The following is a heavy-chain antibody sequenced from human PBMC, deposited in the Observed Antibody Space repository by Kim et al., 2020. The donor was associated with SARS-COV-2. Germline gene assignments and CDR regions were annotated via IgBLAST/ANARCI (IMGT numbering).Heavy chain of an antibody. D-gene: IGHD3-10*01. CDR1: GGSISSYY. CDR2: IYYSGST. Sequence: SETLSLTCTVSGGSISSYYWSWIRQPPGKGLEWIGYIYYSGSTNYNPSLKSRVTISVDTSKNQFSLKLSSVTAADTAVYYCARTMVRGGYARNYYYYGMDVWGQGTTVTVSS. J-gene: IGHJ6*02. V-gene: IGHV4-59*01. CDR3: ARTMVRGGYARNYYYYGMDV.